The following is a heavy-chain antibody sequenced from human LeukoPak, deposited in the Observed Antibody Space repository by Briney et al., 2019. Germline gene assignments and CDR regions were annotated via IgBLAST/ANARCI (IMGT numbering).Heavy chain of an antibody. J-gene: IGHJ5*02. CDR2: ISVGSDTK. CDR1: GFTFSNYA. D-gene: IGHD5/OR15-5a*01. Sequence: PGGSLRLSCAASGFTFSNYAMRWVRQAPGQGLEGISDISVGSDTKHYADYVKGRFTISRDNSQNTLYLQMNNLRADDTAIYYGAKSLVSSPCSVYSFAPNWFDPWGQGTLVTVSS. CDR3: AKSLVSSPCSVYSFAPNWFDP. V-gene: IGHV3-23*01.